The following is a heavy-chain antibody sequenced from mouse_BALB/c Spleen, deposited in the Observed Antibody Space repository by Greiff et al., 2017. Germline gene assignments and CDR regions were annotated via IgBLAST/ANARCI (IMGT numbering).Heavy chain of an antibody. V-gene: IGHV5-4*02. CDR3: ARNYGNLFFYAMDY. CDR1: GFTFSDYY. J-gene: IGHJ4*01. D-gene: IGHD2-1*01. CDR2: ISDGGSYT. Sequence: EVQVVESGGGLVKPGGSLKLSCAASGFTFSDYYMYWVRQTPEKRLEWVATISDGGSYTYYPDSVKGRFTISRDNAKNNLYLQMSSLKSEDTAMYYCARNYGNLFFYAMDYWGQGTSVTVSS.